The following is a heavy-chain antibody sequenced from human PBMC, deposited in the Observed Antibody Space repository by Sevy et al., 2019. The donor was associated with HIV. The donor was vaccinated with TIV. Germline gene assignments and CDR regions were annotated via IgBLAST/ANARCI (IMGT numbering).Heavy chain of an antibody. CDR3: ASLLTPAGGY. J-gene: IGHJ4*02. V-gene: IGHV3-23*01. D-gene: IGHD2-2*01. Sequence: GGSLRLSCAASGFTFSNSAMNWVRQAPGKGLEWVSGISGGGGRTYYAESGKGRFTISRDNSKNTLYLQMNSLRAEDTATYYCASLLTPAGGYWGQGTLVTVSS. CDR2: ISGGGGRT. CDR1: GFTFSNSA.